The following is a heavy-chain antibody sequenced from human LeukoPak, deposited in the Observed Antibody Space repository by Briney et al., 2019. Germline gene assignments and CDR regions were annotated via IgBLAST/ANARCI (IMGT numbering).Heavy chain of an antibody. CDR1: GYTFISYY. D-gene: IGHD4-17*01. CDR3: ARTPKSTTVTYAAFDI. J-gene: IGHJ3*02. CDR2: INPSGGGT. Sequence: ASVKVSCKASGYTFISYYMHWVRQAPGQGLEWMGIINPSGGGTTYAQRFQGRVTMTRDTSTSTVYMELSSLMSEDTAVYYCARTPKSTTVTYAAFDIWGRGTMVTVSS. V-gene: IGHV1-46*01.